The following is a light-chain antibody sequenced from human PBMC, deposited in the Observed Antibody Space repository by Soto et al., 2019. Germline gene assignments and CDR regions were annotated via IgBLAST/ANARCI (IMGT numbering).Light chain of an antibody. CDR3: GTWDGSLSAEV. CDR2: ETN. Sequence: QSVLTQPPSVSAAPGQKVTISCSGSVSNIGNNSVSWYQQFPGTAPRVIIYETNKRPSGIPDRFSGSKSGTSATLAITRLQTGDEADYYCGTWDGSLSAEVFGGGTKLTVL. V-gene: IGLV1-51*02. J-gene: IGLJ2*01. CDR1: VSNIGNNS.